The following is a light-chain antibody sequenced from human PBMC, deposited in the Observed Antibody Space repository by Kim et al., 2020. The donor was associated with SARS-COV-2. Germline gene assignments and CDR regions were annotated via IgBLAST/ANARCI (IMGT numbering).Light chain of an antibody. V-gene: IGKV4-1*01. CDR1: QSVLHSSNSNNY. CDR2: WAS. Sequence: DIVMTQSPDSLAVSLGERATINCRSSQSVLHSSNSNNYLAWYQQKPGQPPKLLIYWASTPESGVPDRFSGSGSGSDFTLTISSLQAEDVAVYYCQQYYSTPYTFGQGTKLEI. CDR3: QQYYSTPYT. J-gene: IGKJ2*01.